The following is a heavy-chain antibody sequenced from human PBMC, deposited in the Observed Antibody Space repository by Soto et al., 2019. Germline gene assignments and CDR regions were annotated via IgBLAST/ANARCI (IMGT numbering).Heavy chain of an antibody. CDR1: GYTFTSYG. Sequence: GASVKVSCKASGYTFTSYGISWVRQAPGQGLEWMGGIIPIFPTPDYAQKFQGRVTITTDKSTSTAYMELTSLRTEDTAVYYYARGDGDNWSDYFHYWGREPRVPVS. V-gene: IGHV1-69*05. CDR2: IIPIFPTP. D-gene: IGHD3-3*01. CDR3: ARGDGDNWSDYFHY. J-gene: IGHJ4*02.